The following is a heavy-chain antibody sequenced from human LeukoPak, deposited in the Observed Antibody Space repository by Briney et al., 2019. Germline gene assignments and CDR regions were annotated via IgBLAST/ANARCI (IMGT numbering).Heavy chain of an antibody. CDR2: IYSGGST. J-gene: IGHJ6*02. Sequence: SGGSLRLSCAASGFTVSSNYMSWVRQAPGKGLEWVSVIYSGGSTYYADSVKGRFTISRDNSKNTLYLQMNSLRAEDTAVYYCARDTAYSSGYYTYYYYYYYGMDVWGQGTTVTVSS. CDR1: GFTVSSNY. V-gene: IGHV3-66*01. CDR3: ARDTAYSSGYYTYYYYYYYGMDV. D-gene: IGHD3-22*01.